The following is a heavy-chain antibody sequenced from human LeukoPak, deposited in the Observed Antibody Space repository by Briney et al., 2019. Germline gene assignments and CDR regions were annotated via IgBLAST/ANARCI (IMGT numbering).Heavy chain of an antibody. D-gene: IGHD2-2*01. J-gene: IGHJ4*02. V-gene: IGHV1-69*13. CDR3: ARVLSPVQAMYYFDY. Sequence: ASVKVSCKASGGTFSSYAISWVRQAPGQGLEWMGGIIPIFGTANYAQKFQGRVTITADESTSTAYMELSSLRSEDTAVYYCARVLSPVQAMYYFDYWGQGTLVTVSS. CDR1: GGTFSSYA. CDR2: IIPIFGTA.